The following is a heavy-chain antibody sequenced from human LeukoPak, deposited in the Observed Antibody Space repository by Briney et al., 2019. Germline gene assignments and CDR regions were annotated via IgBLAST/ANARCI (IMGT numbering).Heavy chain of an antibody. D-gene: IGHD6-13*01. CDR3: ARRSSSWSKHGTKNWFDP. J-gene: IGHJ5*02. CDR1: GGSISSSSYY. Sequence: PSETLSLTCTVSGGSISSSSYYWGWVRQPPGKGLEWLGSVYYSGRTYYNPSLKSRVTISVDPSKNQVSLKLSSVTAADTAVYYCARRSSSWSKHGTKNWFDPWVQGTLVTV. V-gene: IGHV4-39*01. CDR2: VYYSGRT.